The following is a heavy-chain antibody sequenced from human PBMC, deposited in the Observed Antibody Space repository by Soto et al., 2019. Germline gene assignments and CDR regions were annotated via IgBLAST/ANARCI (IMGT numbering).Heavy chain of an antibody. CDR1: GYTFTRNG. V-gene: IGHV1-18*01. CDR3: VKDRDSNSWPSRDV. CDR2: ISPKSGSI. Sequence: ASVKVSCKTSGYTFTRNGISWVRQAPGQGLEWMGWISPKSGSIKYAQKFQGRVIMTTDTSTSTAYMELRSLRSDDTAVYYCVKDRDSNSWPSRDVWGPGTAVTVSS. D-gene: IGHD3-22*01. J-gene: IGHJ6*02.